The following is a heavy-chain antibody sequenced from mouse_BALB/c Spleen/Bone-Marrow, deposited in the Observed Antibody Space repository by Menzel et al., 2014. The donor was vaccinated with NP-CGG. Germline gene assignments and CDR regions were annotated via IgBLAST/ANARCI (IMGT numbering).Heavy chain of an antibody. J-gene: IGHJ4*01. V-gene: IGHV1-7*01. CDR1: GYTFTSYW. D-gene: IGHD1-1*01. CDR3: ARQITTVDYAMDY. Sequence: VKLMESGAELAKPGASVKMSCKASGYTFTSYWMHWVKQRPGGGLEWIGYINPSTGYTEYNQKFKDKATLTADKSSSTAYMQLSSLTSEDSAVYYCARQITTVDYAMDYWGQGTSVTVSS. CDR2: INPSTGYT.